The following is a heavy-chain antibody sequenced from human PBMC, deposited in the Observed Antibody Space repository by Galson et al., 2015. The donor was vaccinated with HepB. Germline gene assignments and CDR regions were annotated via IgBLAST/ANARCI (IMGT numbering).Heavy chain of an antibody. Sequence: LSLTFTVSGGSISSDDFHWTYYWNWVRQPPGKGLEWIGHIYYSGSTYYNPSLKSRVTISVDTSKNQFSLKLSSVTAADTAVYYCARDYYDSSGYYYDYWGQGTLVTVSS. CDR2: IYYSGST. CDR1: GGSISSDDFHWTYY. D-gene: IGHD3-22*01. J-gene: IGHJ4*02. CDR3: ARDYYDSSGYYYDY. V-gene: IGHV4-30-4*01.